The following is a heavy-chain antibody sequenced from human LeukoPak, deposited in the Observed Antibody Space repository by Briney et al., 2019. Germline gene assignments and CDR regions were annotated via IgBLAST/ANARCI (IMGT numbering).Heavy chain of an antibody. D-gene: IGHD3-10*01. CDR1: GGSITSNNYF. CDR2: IYTSGTT. V-gene: IGHV4-61*02. CDR3: ARGLPHGSGSYYYFDY. Sequence: SETLSLTCTVSGGSITSNNYFWGWIRQPAGKGLEWIGRIYTSGTTKYNASLKSRVTISVDTSKNQFSLKLSSVTAADTAVYYCARGLPHGSGSYYYFDYWGQGTLVTVSS. J-gene: IGHJ4*02.